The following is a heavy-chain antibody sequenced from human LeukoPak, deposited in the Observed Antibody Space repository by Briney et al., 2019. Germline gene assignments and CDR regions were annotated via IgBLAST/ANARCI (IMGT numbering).Heavy chain of an antibody. Sequence: SETLSLTCTVSGDSVSGISFYWSWIRQPPGKGLQYIGYIQYSGSTNYNPSLKSRVTISVDTSKNQFSLKLSSVTAADTAVYYCTRYYDSSGYWSTPHFDYWGQGTLVTVSS. CDR1: GDSVSGISFY. CDR2: IQYSGST. J-gene: IGHJ4*02. V-gene: IGHV4-61*01. D-gene: IGHD3-22*01. CDR3: TRYYDSSGYWSTPHFDY.